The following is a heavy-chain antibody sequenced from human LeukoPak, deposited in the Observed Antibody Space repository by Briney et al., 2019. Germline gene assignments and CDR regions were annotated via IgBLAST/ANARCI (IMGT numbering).Heavy chain of an antibody. CDR3: ARVVNTAMVYWYFDL. CDR1: GGSFSGYY. Sequence: SSETLSLTCAVYGGSFSGYYWSWIRQPPGKGLEWIGEINHSGGTNYNPSLKSRVTISVDTSKNQFSLKLSSVTAADAAVYYCARVVNTAMVYWYFDLWGRGTLVTVSS. J-gene: IGHJ2*01. CDR2: INHSGGT. V-gene: IGHV4-34*01. D-gene: IGHD5-18*01.